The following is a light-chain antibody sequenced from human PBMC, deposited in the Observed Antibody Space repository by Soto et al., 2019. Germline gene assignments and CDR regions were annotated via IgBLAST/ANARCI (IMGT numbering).Light chain of an antibody. J-gene: IGLJ3*02. Sequence: HSVLTQPPSASGTPGQRVTISCSGSRSNIGNNAVTWYQQFPGTAPKLLIYNNNQRPSGVPDRFSGSKSGTSASLAISGLQSEDEADYYCATWDDSLNARGVFGGGTTLTVL. CDR3: ATWDDSLNARGV. CDR2: NNN. V-gene: IGLV1-44*01. CDR1: RSNIGNNA.